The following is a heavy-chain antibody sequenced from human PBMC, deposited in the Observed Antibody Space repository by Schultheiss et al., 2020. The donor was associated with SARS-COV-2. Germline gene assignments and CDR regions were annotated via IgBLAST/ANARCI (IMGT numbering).Heavy chain of an antibody. J-gene: IGHJ4*02. CDR2: IYSGGST. V-gene: IGHV3-53*05. CDR3: ARSDDVVVVAAINFDN. D-gene: IGHD2-15*01. CDR1: GFTVSSNY. Sequence: GGSLRLSCAASGFTVSSNYMSWVRQAPGKGLEWVSVIYSGGSTYYADSVKGRFTISRDNSKNTLYLQMNSLRAEDTAVYYCARSDDVVVVAAINFDNWGQGTLVTVSS.